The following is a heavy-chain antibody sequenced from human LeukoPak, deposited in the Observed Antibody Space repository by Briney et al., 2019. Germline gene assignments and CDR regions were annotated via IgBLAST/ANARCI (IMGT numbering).Heavy chain of an antibody. CDR1: GFTVSSNY. J-gene: IGHJ5*02. Sequence: PGGSLRLSCAASGFTVSSNYMSWVRQAPGKGLEWVSVIYSGGSIYYADSVKGRFTISRDNSKNTLYLQMNSLRAEDTAVYYCARDRWYAWFDPWGQGTLVTVSS. D-gene: IGHD6-13*01. V-gene: IGHV3-53*01. CDR2: IYSGGSI. CDR3: ARDRWYAWFDP.